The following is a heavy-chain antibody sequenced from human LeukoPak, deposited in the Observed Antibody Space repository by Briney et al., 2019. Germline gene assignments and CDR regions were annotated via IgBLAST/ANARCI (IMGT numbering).Heavy chain of an antibody. J-gene: IGHJ6*02. Sequence: ASVKVSCKASGYTFTGYYMHWVRQAPGQGLEWMGWINPNSGGTNYAQKFQGWVTMTRDTSISTAYMELSRLRSDDTAVYYCARTLEWLLGSMDIWGQGTTVTVSS. V-gene: IGHV1-2*04. CDR1: GYTFTGYY. CDR2: INPNSGGT. CDR3: ARTLEWLLGSMDI. D-gene: IGHD3-3*01.